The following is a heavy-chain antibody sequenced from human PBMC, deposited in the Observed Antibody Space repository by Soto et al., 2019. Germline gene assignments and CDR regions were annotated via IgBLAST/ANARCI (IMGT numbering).Heavy chain of an antibody. CDR3: ARDRYGYYYGMDV. D-gene: IGHD3-16*02. J-gene: IGHJ6*02. CDR1: GGSISSGGYY. CDR2: IYYSGST. Sequence: QVQLQESGPGLVKPSQTLSLTCTVSGGSISSGGYYWSWIRQHPGKGLEWIGYIYYSGSTYYNPSLKSRVTISVDTSKNQFSLKLSSVTDADTAVSYCARDRYGYYYGMDVWGQGTTVTVSS. V-gene: IGHV4-31*03.